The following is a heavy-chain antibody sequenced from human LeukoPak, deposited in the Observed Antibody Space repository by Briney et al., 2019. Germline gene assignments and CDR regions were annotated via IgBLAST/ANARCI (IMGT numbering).Heavy chain of an antibody. CDR2: VHYSGST. CDR3: ATYYSDSSAYVHYLDS. Sequence: PSETLSLTCTVSGGYISGFYWSWIRQPPEKGLEWIGHVHYSGSTNYNPSLKSRVIISVDSSKNQFSLKLSSVTAADTAVYYCATYYSDSSAYVHYLDSWGRGTLVTVSS. V-gene: IGHV4-59*03. CDR1: GGYISGFY. J-gene: IGHJ4*02. D-gene: IGHD3-22*01.